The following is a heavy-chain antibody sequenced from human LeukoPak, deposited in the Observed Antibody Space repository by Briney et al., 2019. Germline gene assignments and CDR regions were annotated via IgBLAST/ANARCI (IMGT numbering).Heavy chain of an antibody. D-gene: IGHD6-19*01. CDR2: IHYTGNT. CDR3: ARHNSSGEIDY. CDR1: GGFIRSTTYY. J-gene: IGHJ4*02. Sequence: KPSETLSLTCTVSGGFIRSTTYYWGWVRQPPGKGLERIGNIHYTGNTYYNPSLKSRVTISVDTSKNQFSLKLSSVTAADTAVYYCARHNSSGEIDYWGQGTLVTVSS. V-gene: IGHV4-39*01.